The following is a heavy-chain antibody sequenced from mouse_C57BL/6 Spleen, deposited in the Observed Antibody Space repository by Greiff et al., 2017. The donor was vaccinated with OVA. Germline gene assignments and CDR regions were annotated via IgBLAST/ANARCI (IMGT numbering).Heavy chain of an antibody. CDR3: SREDYGSSYVGYFDV. Sequence: QVQLQQPGAELVKPGASVKLSCKASGYTFTSYWMHWVKQRPGRGLEWIGRIDPNSGGTKYNEKFKSKATLTVDKPSSTAYMQLSSLTSEDSAVYYCSREDYGSSYVGYFDVWGTGTTVTVSS. CDR2: IDPNSGGT. V-gene: IGHV1-72*01. J-gene: IGHJ1*03. CDR1: GYTFTSYW. D-gene: IGHD1-1*01.